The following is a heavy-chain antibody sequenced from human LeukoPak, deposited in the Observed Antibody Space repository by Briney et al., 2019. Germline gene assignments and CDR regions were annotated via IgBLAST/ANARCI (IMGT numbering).Heavy chain of an antibody. CDR3: ARRDKYYYDSSGPFDY. CDR1: GGSISSGDYY. D-gene: IGHD3-22*01. V-gene: IGHV4-30-4*08. CDR2: IYYSGST. J-gene: IGHJ4*02. Sequence: SETLSLTCTVSGGSISSGDYYWSWIRQPPGKGLEWIGYIYYSGSTYYNPSLKSRVTISVDTSKNQFFLKLSSVTAADTAVYYCARRDKYYYDSSGPFDYWGQGTLVTVSP.